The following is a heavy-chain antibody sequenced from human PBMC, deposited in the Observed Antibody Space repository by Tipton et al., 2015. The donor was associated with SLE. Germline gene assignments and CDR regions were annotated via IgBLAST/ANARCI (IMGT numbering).Heavy chain of an antibody. J-gene: IGHJ6*02. Sequence: TLSLTCSVSGVSISTSRYYWSWIRQPAGKGLEWIGHIYSSGSTNYTPSLKSRVTISLDTSKNQFSLKLISVTAADTAVYYCARDKSPDYSDNWGRGMDVWGQGTTVTVSS. CDR1: GVSISTSRYY. D-gene: IGHD4-17*01. CDR2: IYSSGST. CDR3: ARDKSPDYSDNWGRGMDV. V-gene: IGHV4-61*09.